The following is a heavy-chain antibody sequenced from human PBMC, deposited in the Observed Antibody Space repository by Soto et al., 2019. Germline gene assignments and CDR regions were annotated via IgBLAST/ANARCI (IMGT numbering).Heavy chain of an antibody. J-gene: IGHJ6*02. CDR1: GGSFSGWH. CDR2: ASHTGGT. CDR3: ARSRNLDV. Sequence: KSSEPLSLTCAVNGGSFSGWHWNWIRQPPGKGLEWIGEASHTGGTNYNPSLESRVTISVDRSRNQLSLKLTSVSAADTAVYYCARSRNLDVWGPGTTVTVSS. D-gene: IGHD1-1*01. V-gene: IGHV4-34*01.